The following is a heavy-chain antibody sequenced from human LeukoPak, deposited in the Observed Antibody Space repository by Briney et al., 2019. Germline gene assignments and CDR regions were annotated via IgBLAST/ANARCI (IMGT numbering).Heavy chain of an antibody. CDR3: ATQPAGPASWFDP. J-gene: IGHJ5*02. Sequence: KPSETLSLTCSVSSGSISTYYWSWIRQAPGKGLEWIGFIYYSGNTNYNPSLKSRATILLDTSKNQFSLRLSSVTARDTAVYYCATQPAGPASWFDPWGQGTLVTVSP. D-gene: IGHD6-13*01. CDR1: SGSISTYY. CDR2: IYYSGNT. V-gene: IGHV4-59*01.